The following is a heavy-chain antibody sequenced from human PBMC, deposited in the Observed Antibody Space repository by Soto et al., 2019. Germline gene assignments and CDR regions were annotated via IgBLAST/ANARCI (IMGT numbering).Heavy chain of an antibody. CDR3: ASCIAAAGTNYYYYGMDV. D-gene: IGHD6-13*01. CDR2: IGSGADT. V-gene: IGHV3-23*01. Sequence: PGGSLRLSCAASGFTFGNYAVSWVRQAAGKGMEWVSTIGSGADTYYADSVKGRFIISRDNYKNTMYLQMNSLRAEDTAVYYCASCIAAAGTNYYYYGMDVWGQGTTVTVSS. J-gene: IGHJ6*02. CDR1: GFTFGNYA.